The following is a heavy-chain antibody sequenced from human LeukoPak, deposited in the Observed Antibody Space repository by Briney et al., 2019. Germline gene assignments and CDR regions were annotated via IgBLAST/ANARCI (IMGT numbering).Heavy chain of an antibody. J-gene: IGHJ6*03. V-gene: IGHV4-4*07. CDR2: IYTSGST. Sequence: SETLPLTCTVSGGSISSYYWSWIRQPAGKGLEWIGRIYTSGSTNYNPSLKSRVTMSVDTSKNQFSLKLSSVTAADTAVYYCARGASWRYYYYMDVWGKGTTVTVSS. CDR1: GGSISSYY. CDR3: ARGASWRYYYYMDV.